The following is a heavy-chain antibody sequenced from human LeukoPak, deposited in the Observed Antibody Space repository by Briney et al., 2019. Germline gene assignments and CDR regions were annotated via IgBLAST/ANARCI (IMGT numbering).Heavy chain of an antibody. CDR1: GGSISGDY. D-gene: IGHD5-24*01. J-gene: IGHJ4*02. Sequence: SETLSLTCTVSGGSISGDYWSWIRQPPGKGLEWIGYIYYSGSTNYNPSLKSRVTISVDTSKNQFSLKLSSVTAADTAVYYCASGDGYNPFDYWGQGTLVTVSS. CDR2: IYYSGST. CDR3: ASGDGYNPFDY. V-gene: IGHV4-59*01.